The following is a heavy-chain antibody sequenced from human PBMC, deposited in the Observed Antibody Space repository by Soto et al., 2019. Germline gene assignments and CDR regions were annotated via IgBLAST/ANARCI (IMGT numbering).Heavy chain of an antibody. CDR1: GYDFNNYW. D-gene: IGHD3-22*01. J-gene: IGHJ4*02. CDR3: ATTYYYDSSGYYLSY. Sequence: GESLKISCKASGYDFNNYWIGWVRQLPGKGLEWMGRIYPGDSYTSYSASFRGHVTISADKSISTAYLQWSSLKASDTAMYYCATTYYYDSSGYYLSYWGQGTLVTVSS. V-gene: IGHV5-10-1*01. CDR2: IYPGDSYT.